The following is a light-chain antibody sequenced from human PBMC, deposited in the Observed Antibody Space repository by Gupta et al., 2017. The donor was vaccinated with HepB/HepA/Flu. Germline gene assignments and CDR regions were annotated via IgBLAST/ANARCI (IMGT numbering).Light chain of an antibody. V-gene: IGLV1-40*01. CDR3: QSYDSSLSVV. CDR1: SSNIGAGYG. Sequence: QSVLTQPPSVSGAPGQRVTISCTGSSSNIGAGYGVHWYQQLPGTAPKLLIYGNSNRPSGVPDRFSGSTSGTSASLAITGLQAEDEADYYCQSYDSSLSVVFGGGTKLIVL. J-gene: IGLJ2*01. CDR2: GNS.